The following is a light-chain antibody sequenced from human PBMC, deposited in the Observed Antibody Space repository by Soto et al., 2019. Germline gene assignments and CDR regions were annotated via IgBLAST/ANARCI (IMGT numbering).Light chain of an antibody. J-gene: IGKJ2*01. V-gene: IGKV3-15*01. CDR2: GAS. CDR3: QQYNDWPRT. Sequence: EVVLTQSPATLSVSPGERATLSCRASQTVSRSLAWYQQKPGQAPRLLIYGASTRATGIPARFSGSGSGTEFTLTISSLQSEDFAIFYCQQYNDWPRTFGQGTKL. CDR1: QTVSRS.